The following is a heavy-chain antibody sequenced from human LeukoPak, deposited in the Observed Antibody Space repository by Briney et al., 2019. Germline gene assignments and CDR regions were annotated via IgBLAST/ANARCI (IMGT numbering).Heavy chain of an antibody. CDR2: IYYSGST. D-gene: IGHD3-22*01. CDR3: ARDQDDSSGP. Sequence: SETLSLTCTVSGGSISSSSCYRGWIRQPPGKGLEWIGSIYYSGSTYYNPSLKSRVTISVDTSKSQFSLKLSSVTAADTAVYYCARDQDDSSGPWGQGTLVTVSS. J-gene: IGHJ4*02. V-gene: IGHV4-39*07. CDR1: GGSISSSSCY.